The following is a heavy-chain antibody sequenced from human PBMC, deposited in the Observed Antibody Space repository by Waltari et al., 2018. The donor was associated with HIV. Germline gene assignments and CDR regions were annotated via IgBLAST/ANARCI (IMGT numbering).Heavy chain of an antibody. Sequence: QVQLVESGGGVVQPGRSLRLSCAASGFPFSSYAMHWVRQAPGKGLEWVAVISYDGSNKYYADSVKGRFTISRDNSKNTLYLQMNSLRAEDTAVYYCARDYYDSRGDYWGQGTLVTVSS. CDR2: ISYDGSNK. CDR1: GFPFSSYA. D-gene: IGHD3-22*01. V-gene: IGHV3-30*01. CDR3: ARDYYDSRGDY. J-gene: IGHJ4*02.